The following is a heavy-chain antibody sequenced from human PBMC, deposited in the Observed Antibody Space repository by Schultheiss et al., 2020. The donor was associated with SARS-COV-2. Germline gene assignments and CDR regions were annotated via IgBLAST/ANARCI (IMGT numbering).Heavy chain of an antibody. Sequence: SETLSLTCTVSGASISSGTYYWGWIRQPPGEGLEWIGNIHYTGTTYYSPSLKSRLTISVDTSNNHFSLKLTSVTAADTAVYYCARRPASANWFDPWGQGTLVTVSS. CDR1: GASISSGTYY. CDR3: ARRPASANWFDP. V-gene: IGHV4-39*02. CDR2: IHYTGTT. J-gene: IGHJ5*02. D-gene: IGHD2-2*01.